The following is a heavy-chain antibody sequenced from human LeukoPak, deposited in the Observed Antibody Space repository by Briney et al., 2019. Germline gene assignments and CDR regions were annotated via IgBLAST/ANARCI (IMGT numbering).Heavy chain of an antibody. D-gene: IGHD4-17*01. Sequence: SETLSLTCTVSGGSISSSGYYWGWIRQPPGKGLEWIGSIYYSGSTYYNPSLKSRVTISVDTSKNQFSLKLSSVTAADTAVYYCAREEPTVTSNFDYWGQGTLVTVSS. CDR1: GGSISSSGYY. CDR3: AREEPTVTSNFDY. CDR2: IYYSGST. J-gene: IGHJ4*02. V-gene: IGHV4-39*02.